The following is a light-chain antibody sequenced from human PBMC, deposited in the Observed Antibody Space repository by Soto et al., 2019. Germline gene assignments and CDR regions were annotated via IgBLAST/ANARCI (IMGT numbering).Light chain of an antibody. CDR2: GPS. V-gene: IGKV3-20*01. CDR1: QSVSSSH. Sequence: EIVLTQSPGILSLFPGERATLSCRASQSVSSSHIAWYQQKPGQAPRLLIYGPSSRATGIPERFSGSGSGTDFTLSISRLEPEDFAVYYCHQFGNSPQTFDHGTKVEIK. CDR3: HQFGNSPQT. J-gene: IGKJ1*01.